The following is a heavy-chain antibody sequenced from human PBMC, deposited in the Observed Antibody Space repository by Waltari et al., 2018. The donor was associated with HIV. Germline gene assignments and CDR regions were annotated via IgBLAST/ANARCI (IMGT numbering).Heavy chain of an antibody. Sequence: EVQLVESGGGLVKPGGSLRLSCAGSGFTFSNAWMRWVRQPPGKGLEWVGRIKSKPDGGTTDYAAPVKGRFTISRDDSKNTLYLQMVSLKTEDTAVYYCTTGLLYKRYWGQGTLVTVSS. D-gene: IGHD1-20*01. CDR3: TTGLLYKRY. CDR2: IKSKPDGGTT. J-gene: IGHJ4*02. V-gene: IGHV3-15*01. CDR1: GFTFSNAW.